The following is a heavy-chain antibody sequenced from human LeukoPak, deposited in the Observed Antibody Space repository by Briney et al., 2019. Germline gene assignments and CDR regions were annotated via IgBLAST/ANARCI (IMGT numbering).Heavy chain of an antibody. CDR1: GYPFTGYY. J-gene: IGHJ5*02. D-gene: IGHD2-2*01. CDR2: INPNSGGT. CDR3: ARRQLLLVVPSNRRNWFDP. V-gene: IGHV1-2*04. Sequence: VAVRVFCKASGYPFTGYYMLWVRQAPGQGLEWRGWINPNSGGTNHAQMFQRWVTMTKDTSISTAYMQLSRLRSDDTAVHYCARRQLLLVVPSNRRNWFDPWGQGTLVTVSS.